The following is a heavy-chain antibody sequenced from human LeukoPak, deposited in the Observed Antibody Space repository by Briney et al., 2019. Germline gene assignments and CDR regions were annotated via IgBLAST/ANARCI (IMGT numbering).Heavy chain of an antibody. J-gene: IGHJ6*02. V-gene: IGHV4-59*01. Sequence: SETLSLTCTVSGGSISSYYWSWIRQPPGKGLEWIGYIYYSGSTNYNPSLKSRVTISVDTSKNQFSLKLSSVTAADTAFYYFARMNWYNYYFYGMDVWGQGSTVAVSS. CDR3: ARMNWYNYYFYGMDV. D-gene: IGHD1-14*01. CDR1: GGSISSYY. CDR2: IYYSGST.